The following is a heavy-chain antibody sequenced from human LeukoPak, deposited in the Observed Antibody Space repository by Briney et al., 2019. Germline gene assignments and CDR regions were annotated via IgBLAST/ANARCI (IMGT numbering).Heavy chain of an antibody. V-gene: IGHV3-30-3*01. CDR3: ARDRSGSREYFQH. J-gene: IGHJ1*01. D-gene: IGHD1-26*01. CDR1: EFTFDNYA. Sequence: PGGSLRLSCAASEFTFDNYAMSWVRQAPGKGLEWVAVISYDGSNKYYADSVKGRFTISRDNSKNTLYLQMNSLRAEDTAVYYCARDRSGSREYFQHWGQGTLVTVSS. CDR2: ISYDGSNK.